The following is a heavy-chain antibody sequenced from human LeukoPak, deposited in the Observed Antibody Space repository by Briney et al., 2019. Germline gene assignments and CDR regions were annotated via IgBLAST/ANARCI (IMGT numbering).Heavy chain of an antibody. V-gene: IGHV1-18*01. D-gene: IGHD3-3*01. CDR2: INVYNGDT. CDR1: GYSFRNYG. Sequence: ASVKISCKASGYSFRNYGLNWVRQAPGQGPEGMGWINVYNGDTKYAQKFQGKVTMTTETSTSTAYMELRSLISDDTAVYYCARGGYDFWSNYLNYWGQGTLVTVSS. CDR3: ARGGYDFWSNYLNY. J-gene: IGHJ4*02.